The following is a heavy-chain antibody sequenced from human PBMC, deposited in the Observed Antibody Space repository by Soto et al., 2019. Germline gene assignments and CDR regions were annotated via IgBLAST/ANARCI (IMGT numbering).Heavy chain of an antibody. Sequence: SQTPSLTCDISGDSVSSNSAAWNWIRQTPSRGLEWLGRTYYRSKWYSNYAISVKSRVIVNPDTFKNQFSLQLNSVTPEDTAVYYCARGSWDDVSGHYYMDVWGKGTTVTVSS. CDR3: ARGSWDDVSGHYYMDV. CDR2: TYYRSKWYS. D-gene: IGHD1-1*01. V-gene: IGHV6-1*01. J-gene: IGHJ6*03. CDR1: GDSVSSNSAA.